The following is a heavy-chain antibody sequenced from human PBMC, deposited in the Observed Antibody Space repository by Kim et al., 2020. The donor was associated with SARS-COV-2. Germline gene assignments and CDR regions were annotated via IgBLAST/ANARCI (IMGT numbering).Heavy chain of an antibody. D-gene: IGHD4-4*01. J-gene: IGHJ6*03. CDR2: ISAYNGNT. V-gene: IGHV1-18*01. CDR3: ARVWGGLTTVTSSYYYYYYMDV. CDR1: GYTFTSYG. Sequence: ASVKVSCKASGYTFTSYGISWVRQAPGQGLEWMGWISAYNGNTNYAQKLQGRVTMTTDTSTSTAYMELRSLRSDDTAVYYCARVWGGLTTVTSSYYYYYYMDVWGKGTTVTVSS.